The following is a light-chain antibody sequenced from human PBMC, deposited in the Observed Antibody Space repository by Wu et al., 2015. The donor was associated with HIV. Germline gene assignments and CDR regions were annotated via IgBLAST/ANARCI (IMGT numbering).Light chain of an antibody. CDR3: QQRSTWPWT. Sequence: EIVLTQSPATLSLSPGERATLSCRASQSISNFLAWYQQKPGQAPRLLIYGASIRATGIPARFSGSGSGTGFTLTISSLEPEDFAVYYCQQRSTWPWTFGQGTKVEIK. V-gene: IGKV3-11*01. CDR2: GAS. CDR1: QSISNF. J-gene: IGKJ1*01.